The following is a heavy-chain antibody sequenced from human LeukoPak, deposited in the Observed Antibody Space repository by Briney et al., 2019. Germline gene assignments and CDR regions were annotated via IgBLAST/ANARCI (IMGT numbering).Heavy chain of an antibody. CDR1: GFTFSSHC. Sequence: GGSLRLSCAASGFTFSSHCMHWVRQAPGKGLEWVAVIWYDGSNKYYADSVKGRFTISRDNSKNMLYLQMNSLRAEDTAVYYCARAYSSSSHFDYWGQGTLVTVSS. V-gene: IGHV3-33*01. CDR3: ARAYSSSSHFDY. J-gene: IGHJ4*02. D-gene: IGHD6-13*01. CDR2: IWYDGSNK.